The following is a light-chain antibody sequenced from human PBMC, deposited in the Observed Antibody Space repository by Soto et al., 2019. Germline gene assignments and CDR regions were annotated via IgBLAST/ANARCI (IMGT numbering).Light chain of an antibody. V-gene: IGLV2-8*01. CDR3: SAHGGTNPYV. CDR2: DVN. CDR1: ASDIGGYTF. Sequence: QSALTQPPSASGSPGQSVAISCTGTASDIGGYTFVSWYQQHPDKAPKLLIYDVNKSPSGVPDRFSSSKSGNTASLTVSGLQAEDEADYYCSAHGGTNPYVFGTGTKLTVL. J-gene: IGLJ1*01.